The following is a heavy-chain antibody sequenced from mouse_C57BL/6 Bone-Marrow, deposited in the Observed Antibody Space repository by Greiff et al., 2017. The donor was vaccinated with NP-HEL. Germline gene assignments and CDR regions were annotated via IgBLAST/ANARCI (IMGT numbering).Heavy chain of an antibody. CDR1: GYAFSSSW. CDR2: IYPGDGDT. V-gene: IGHV1-82*01. CDR3: ARGRLLRSPKDFDY. Sequence: VQLQESGPELVKPGASVKISCKASGYAFSSSWMNWVKQRPGKGLEWIGRIYPGDGDTNYNGKFKGKATLTADKSSSTAYMQLSSLTSEDSAVYFCARGRLLRSPKDFDYWGQGTTLTVSS. D-gene: IGHD1-1*01. J-gene: IGHJ2*01.